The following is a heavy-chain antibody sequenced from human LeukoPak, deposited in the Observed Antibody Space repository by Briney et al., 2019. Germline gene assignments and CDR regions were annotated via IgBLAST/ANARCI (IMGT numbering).Heavy chain of an antibody. CDR3: ARDGTRYYYGSGSDYMDV. Sequence: ASVKVSCKASGYTFTSYGISWVRQAPGQGLEWMGWISAYNGNTNYAQKLQGRVTMTTDTSTSTAYMELRSLRSDDTAVYYCARDGTRYYYGSGSDYMDVWGKGTTVTISS. CDR2: ISAYNGNT. J-gene: IGHJ6*03. V-gene: IGHV1-18*01. D-gene: IGHD3-10*01. CDR1: GYTFTSYG.